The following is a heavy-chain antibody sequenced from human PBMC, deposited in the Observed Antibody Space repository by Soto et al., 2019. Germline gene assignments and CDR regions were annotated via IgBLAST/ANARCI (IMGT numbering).Heavy chain of an antibody. V-gene: IGHV3-33*01. D-gene: IGHD5-12*01. CDR3: ARALQATNQYYYYYCGMDV. J-gene: IGHJ6*02. CDR1: GFTFSSYG. CDR2: IWYDGSNK. Sequence: PGGSLRLSCAASGFTFSSYGMHWVRQAPGKGLEWVAVIWYDGSNKYYADSVKGRFTISRDNSKNTLYLQMNSLRAEDTAVYYWARALQATNQYYYYYCGMDVWGQGTTVTVSS.